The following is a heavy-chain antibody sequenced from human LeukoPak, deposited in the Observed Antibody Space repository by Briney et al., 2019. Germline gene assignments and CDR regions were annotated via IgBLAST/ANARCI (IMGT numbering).Heavy chain of an antibody. CDR2: IYYSGST. Sequence: SETLSLTCTVSGGSISSYYWSWIRQPPGKGLEWIGYIYYSGSTNYNPSLKSRVTISVDTSKNQFSLKLSSVTAADTAIYYCAKLNIAVAGTPHYWGQGTLVTVSS. CDR1: GGSISSYY. J-gene: IGHJ4*01. CDR3: AKLNIAVAGTPHY. V-gene: IGHV4-59*01. D-gene: IGHD6-19*01.